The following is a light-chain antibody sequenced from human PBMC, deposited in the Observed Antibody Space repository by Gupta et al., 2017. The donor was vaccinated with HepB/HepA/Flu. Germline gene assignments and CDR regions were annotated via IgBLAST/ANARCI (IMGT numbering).Light chain of an antibody. V-gene: IGKV4-1*01. CDR1: TSVISSSNNKNY. CDR2: WST. CDR3: QQDNNMPRT. Sequence: DIVMFKPPDSLAVSSGGGATLSCKSTTSVISSSNNKNYLAWYQQKPGQPTKLLIYWSTTRESGVHNRSSSSGSGEDFTPTSSRLQAEVVAVYYCQQDNNMPRTFGQGTKVEIK. J-gene: IGKJ1*01.